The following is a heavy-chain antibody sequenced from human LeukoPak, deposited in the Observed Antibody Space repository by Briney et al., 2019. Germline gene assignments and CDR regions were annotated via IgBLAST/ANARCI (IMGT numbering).Heavy chain of an antibody. J-gene: IGHJ4*02. V-gene: IGHV3-9*02. CDR1: GFTSNNYA. D-gene: IGHD2-15*01. CDR3: AKEGGGSCYSCFDY. Sequence: GGSLRLSCAASGFTSNNYAMHWVRQAPGKGLEWVSGISWNSGNIDYADSVKGRFTISRDNAKNSLYLQMNSLRAEDTALYYCAKEGGGSCYSCFDYWGQGTLVTVSS. CDR2: ISWNSGNI.